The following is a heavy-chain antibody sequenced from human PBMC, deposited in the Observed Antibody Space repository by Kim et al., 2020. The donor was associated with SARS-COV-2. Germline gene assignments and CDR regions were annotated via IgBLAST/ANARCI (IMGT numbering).Heavy chain of an antibody. Sequence: GGSLRLSCAASGFTFSSYAMHWVRQAPGKGLEWLAVISYDGSNKYYADSVKGRFTISRDNSKNTLYLQMNSLRAEDTAVYYCARDRKIQYQLLRTVYYY. CDR3: ARDRKIQYQLLRTVYYY. J-gene: IGHJ6*01. D-gene: IGHD2-2*01. V-gene: IGHV3-30-3*01. CDR2: ISYDGSNK. CDR1: GFTFSSYA.